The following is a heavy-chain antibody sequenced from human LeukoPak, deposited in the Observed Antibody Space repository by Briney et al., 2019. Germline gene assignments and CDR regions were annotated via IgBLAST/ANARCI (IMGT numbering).Heavy chain of an antibody. V-gene: IGHV4-31*03. J-gene: IGHJ4*02. D-gene: IGHD5-18*01. CDR3: AGVGGYTAMVDY. Sequence: SQTLSLTCTVSGGSISSGGYYWSWIRQHPGKGLEWIGYIYYSGSTYYNPSLKSRVTISVDTSKNQFSLKLSSVTAADTAVYHCAGVGGYTAMVDYWGQGTLVTVSS. CDR1: GGSISSGGYY. CDR2: IYYSGST.